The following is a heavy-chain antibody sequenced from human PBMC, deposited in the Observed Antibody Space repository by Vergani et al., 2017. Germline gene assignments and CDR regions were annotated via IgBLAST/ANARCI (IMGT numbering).Heavy chain of an antibody. D-gene: IGHD6-19*01. Sequence: QVQLVHSGAEVKTPGSSVKVSCKASGGTFSSYTISWVRQAPGRGLEWMGRIIPILGIANYAQKFQGRVTITADKSTSTAYIELSSLRSEDTAVYYCARDAGSSGSAYWGQGTLVTVSS. CDR2: IIPILGIA. J-gene: IGHJ4*02. CDR1: GGTFSSYT. V-gene: IGHV1-69*04. CDR3: ARDAGSSGSAY.